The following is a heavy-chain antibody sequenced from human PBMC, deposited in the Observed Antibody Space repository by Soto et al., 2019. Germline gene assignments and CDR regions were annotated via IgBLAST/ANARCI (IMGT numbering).Heavy chain of an antibody. Sequence: QITLKESGPTLVKPTQTLTLTCTFSGFSLSTSGVGVGWIRQPPGKALEWLALIYWDDDKRYSPSLKSRLTITKDTSKNQVVLTMTNMDPVDTATYYCAHRSGVITMTDAFDIWGQGTMVTVSS. J-gene: IGHJ3*02. CDR1: GFSLSTSGVG. CDR3: AHRSGVITMTDAFDI. V-gene: IGHV2-5*02. CDR2: IYWDDDK. D-gene: IGHD3-22*01.